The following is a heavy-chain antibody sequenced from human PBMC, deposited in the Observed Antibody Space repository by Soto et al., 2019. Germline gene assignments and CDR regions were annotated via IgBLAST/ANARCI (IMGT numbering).Heavy chain of an antibody. Sequence: GGSLRLSCAASGFTFISYGMHWVRQAPGKGLEWVAVISYDGSNKYYADSVKGRFTISRDNSKNTLYLQMNSLRAEDTAVYYCAKFYDSSARGYYYGMDVWGQGTTVTVSS. CDR1: GFTFISYG. V-gene: IGHV3-30*18. J-gene: IGHJ6*02. CDR2: ISYDGSNK. D-gene: IGHD3-22*01. CDR3: AKFYDSSARGYYYGMDV.